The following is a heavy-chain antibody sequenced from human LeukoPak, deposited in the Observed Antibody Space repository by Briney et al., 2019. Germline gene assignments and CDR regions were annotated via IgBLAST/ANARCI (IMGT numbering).Heavy chain of an antibody. D-gene: IGHD3-22*01. Sequence: GGSLRLSCAASGFTFSRYWMSWVRQAPGKGLEWVANINQDGSEKYYVDSVKGRFTISRDNTKNSLYLQMNSLRAEDTAVYYCARDIISDYYDRSNYWGAFDMWGQGTMVTVSS. J-gene: IGHJ3*02. CDR1: GFTFSRYW. CDR3: ARDIISDYYDRSNYWGAFDM. V-gene: IGHV3-7*01. CDR2: INQDGSEK.